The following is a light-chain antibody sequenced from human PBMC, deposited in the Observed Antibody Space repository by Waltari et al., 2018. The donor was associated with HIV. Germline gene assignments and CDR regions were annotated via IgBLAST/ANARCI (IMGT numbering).Light chain of an antibody. CDR3: QSYDSSLSGWV. CDR1: SSNIGAGYD. J-gene: IGLJ3*02. Sequence: QSVLTQPPSVSGAPGQRVTISRTGTSSNIGAGYDVQWYQHLPGTAPKLLIYGNNNRPSGVPDRFSGSKSGTSASLAITGLQTDDEADYYCQSYDSSLSGWVFGGGTKLTVL. CDR2: GNN. V-gene: IGLV1-40*01.